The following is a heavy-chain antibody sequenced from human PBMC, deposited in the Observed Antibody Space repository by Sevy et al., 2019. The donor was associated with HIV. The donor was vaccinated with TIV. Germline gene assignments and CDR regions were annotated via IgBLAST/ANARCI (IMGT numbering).Heavy chain of an antibody. CDR2: ISGGGTYI. CDR1: EFTFSSYS. V-gene: IGHV3-21*01. J-gene: IGHJ3*02. D-gene: IGHD4-17*01. Sequence: GESLKISCATSEFTFSSYSMNWVRQAPGNGLEWVSSISGGGTYIYYAASVKGRFTISRDNAKNSLSLQMNSLRAEDTAVYYCARGTHDYGDYDRDAFDIWGQGTMVTVSS. CDR3: ARGTHDYGDYDRDAFDI.